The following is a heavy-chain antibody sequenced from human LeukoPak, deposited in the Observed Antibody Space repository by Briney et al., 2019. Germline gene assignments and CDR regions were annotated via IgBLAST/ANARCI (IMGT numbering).Heavy chain of an antibody. V-gene: IGHV4-61*08. D-gene: IGHD6-13*01. Sequence: SETLSLTCTVSGGSFSSGGYYWSWIRQPPGKGLEWIGYIYYSGSTKYNPSLESRVTFSVDTSKNQVSLRLSSVTAADTAAYYCARLGSSTWYGADYWGQGTLVTVSS. CDR3: ARLGSSTWYGADY. J-gene: IGHJ4*02. CDR1: GGSFSSGGYY. CDR2: IYYSGST.